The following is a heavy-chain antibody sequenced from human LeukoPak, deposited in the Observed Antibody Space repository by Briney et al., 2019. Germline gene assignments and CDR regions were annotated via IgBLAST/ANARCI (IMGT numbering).Heavy chain of an antibody. Sequence: GESLKISCKGSGYSFTSYWIGWVRQMPGRGLEWMGIIYPDDSDTRYSPSFQGQVTISADKSISTAYLQWSSLKASDTAMYYCARTGYCSSTSCYWNFQHWGQGTLVTVSS. CDR2: IYPDDSDT. V-gene: IGHV5-51*01. J-gene: IGHJ1*01. CDR3: ARTGYCSSTSCYWNFQH. CDR1: GYSFTSYW. D-gene: IGHD2-2*01.